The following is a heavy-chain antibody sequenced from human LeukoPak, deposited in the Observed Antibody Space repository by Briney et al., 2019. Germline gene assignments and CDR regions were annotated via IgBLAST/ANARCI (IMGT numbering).Heavy chain of an antibody. D-gene: IGHD6-19*01. V-gene: IGHV3-30-3*01. CDR3: AREVKQWLVRCGVDY. Sequence: GGSLRLSCAASGFTFSSYAMHWVRQAPGKGLEWVAVISYDGSNKYYADSVKGRFTISRDNSKNTLYLQMNSLRAEDTAVYYRAREVKQWLVRCGVDYWGQGTLVTVSS. CDR1: GFTFSSYA. CDR2: ISYDGSNK. J-gene: IGHJ4*02.